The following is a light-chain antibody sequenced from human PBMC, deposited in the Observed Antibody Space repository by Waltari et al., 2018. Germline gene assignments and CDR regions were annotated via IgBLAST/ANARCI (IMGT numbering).Light chain of an antibody. CDR2: GAS. CDR3: QEYNTGPPCT. CDR1: HSISFN. J-gene: IGKJ1*01. V-gene: IGKV3-15*01. Sequence: EIVMTQSPATLSGSPGERATLSCRASHSISFNLAWYQQNPGQAPRLLIYGASTSATAIPARFSGSGSGKDFSLTISSLQCEDFAVYYCQEYNTGPPCTFGQGTKVEVK.